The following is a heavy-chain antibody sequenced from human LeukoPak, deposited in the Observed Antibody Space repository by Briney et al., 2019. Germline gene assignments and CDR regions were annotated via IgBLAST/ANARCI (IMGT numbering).Heavy chain of an antibody. J-gene: IGHJ4*02. V-gene: IGHV3-9*01. CDR2: ISWNSGSI. Sequence: PGGSLRLSCAASGFTFDDYAMHWVRQAPGKGLEWVSGISWNSGSIGYADSVKGRFTISRDNAKNSLYLQMNSLRAEDTAVYYCARGPSGYSYGYDYWGQGTLVTVSS. CDR3: ARGPSGYSYGYDY. CDR1: GFTFDDYA. D-gene: IGHD5-18*01.